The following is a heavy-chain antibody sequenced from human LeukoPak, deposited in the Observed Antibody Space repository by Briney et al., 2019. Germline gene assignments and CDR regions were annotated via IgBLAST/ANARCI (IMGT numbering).Heavy chain of an antibody. CDR1: GGTFSSYA. D-gene: IGHD3-22*01. V-gene: IGHV1-69*13. CDR3: ARDRGENYYDSSGYFDYFDY. J-gene: IGHJ4*02. CDR2: IIPIFGTA. Sequence: SVKVSCKASGGTFSSYAISWVRQAPGQGLEWMGGIIPIFGTANYAQKFQGRVTITADESTSTAYMELSSLRSEDTAVYYCARDRGENYYDSSGYFDYFDYWGQGTLVTVSS.